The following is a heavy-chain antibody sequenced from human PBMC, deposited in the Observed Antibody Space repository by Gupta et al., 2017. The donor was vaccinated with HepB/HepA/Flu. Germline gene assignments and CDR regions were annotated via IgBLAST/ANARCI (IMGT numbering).Heavy chain of an antibody. D-gene: IGHD4-17*01. Sequence: EVQLVESGGGLVTPGGSLRLSCAASGFTFSNAWMSWVRQAPGKGLEWVGHIKSKTDGGTTDYTAPVKGRFTISRDDSKRTLYLQINSLKTEDTAVCYCTSSPADDYGDYPDYWGQGTLVTVPS. J-gene: IGHJ4*02. CDR1: GFTFSNAW. CDR3: TSSPADDYGDYPDY. V-gene: IGHV3-15*01. CDR2: IKSKTDGGTT.